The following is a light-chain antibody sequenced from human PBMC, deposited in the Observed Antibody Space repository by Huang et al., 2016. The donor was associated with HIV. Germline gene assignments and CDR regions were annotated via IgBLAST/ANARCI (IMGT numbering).Light chain of an antibody. CDR2: DTS. CDR1: QSVSNY. V-gene: IGKV3-11*01. J-gene: IGKJ2*01. Sequence: VLTQSPATLSLSPGETATLSCRASQSVSNYLAWYQQKPGQAPRLLMYDTSKRATGIPARFSGSGSGTDFTLTISSLEPEEFAVYYCQQRSNGYIFGQGTKLEIK. CDR3: QQRSNGYI.